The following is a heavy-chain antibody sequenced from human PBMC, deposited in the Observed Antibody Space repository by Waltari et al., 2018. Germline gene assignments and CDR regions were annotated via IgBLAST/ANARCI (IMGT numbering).Heavy chain of an antibody. J-gene: IGHJ4*02. CDR3: ARGSGVDY. Sequence: EVQLLESGGGLVQPGGSLRLSCAASGFTFSTYVMNWVRQAPGKGLEWVSSISDGGGFINYADSVKGRFTISRDNSKNTVYLQMKSLRAEDTAVYYCARGSGVDYWGQGTLVTISS. V-gene: IGHV3-23*01. CDR2: ISDGGGFI. CDR1: GFTFSTYV. D-gene: IGHD7-27*01.